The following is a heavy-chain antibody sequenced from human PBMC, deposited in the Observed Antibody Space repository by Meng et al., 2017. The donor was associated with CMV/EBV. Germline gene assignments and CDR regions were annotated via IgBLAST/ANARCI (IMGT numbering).Heavy chain of an antibody. CDR1: GYTFTSYG. CDR3: AREEDSYGYDY. D-gene: IGHD5-18*01. CDR2: IIPILGIA. J-gene: IGHJ4*02. Sequence: VSCKASGYTFTSYGISWVRQAPGQGLEWMGRIIPILGIANYAQKFQGRVTITADKSTSTAYMELSSLRSEDTAVYYCAREEDSYGYDYWGQGTLVTVSS. V-gene: IGHV1-69*04.